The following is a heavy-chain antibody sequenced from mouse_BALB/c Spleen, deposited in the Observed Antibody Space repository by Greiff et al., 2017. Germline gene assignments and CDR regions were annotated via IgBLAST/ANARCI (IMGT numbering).Heavy chain of an antibody. CDR2: ISSGGSYT. CDR1: GFTFSSYG. D-gene: IGHD2-1*01. V-gene: IGHV5-6*01. Sequence: EVNLVESGGDLVKPGGSLKLSCAASGFTFSSYGMSWVRQTPDKRLEWVATISSGGSYTYYPDSVKGRFTISRDNAKNTLYLQMSSLKSEDTAMYYCARTYGNYLYWYFDVWGAGTTVTVSS. J-gene: IGHJ1*01. CDR3: ARTYGNYLYWYFDV.